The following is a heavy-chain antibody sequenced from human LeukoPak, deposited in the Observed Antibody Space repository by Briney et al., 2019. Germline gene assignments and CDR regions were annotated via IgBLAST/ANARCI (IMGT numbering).Heavy chain of an antibody. Sequence: SVKVSCKASGGTFSRYLISWVRQAPGQGLEWMGGIFPIVGTADYAQKFQGRVTITADESTSTAYMELSSLRTEDTAVYYCATRRDHNWNVHLDSWGQGTLVTVSS. CDR1: GGTFSRYL. CDR3: ATRRDHNWNVHLDS. D-gene: IGHD1-20*01. J-gene: IGHJ5*01. CDR2: IFPIVGTA. V-gene: IGHV1-69*13.